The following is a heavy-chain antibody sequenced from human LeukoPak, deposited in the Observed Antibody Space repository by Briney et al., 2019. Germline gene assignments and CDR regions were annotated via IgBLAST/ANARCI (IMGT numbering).Heavy chain of an antibody. J-gene: IGHJ4*02. V-gene: IGHV1-69*13. D-gene: IGHD3-9*01. Sequence: GASVNVSCKASGGTFSSYAISWVRQAPGQGLEWMGGIIPIFGTANYAQKFQGRVTITADESTSTAYMELSSLRSEDTAVYYCARDRGDILTGLFDYWGQGTLVTVSS. CDR3: ARDRGDILTGLFDY. CDR1: GGTFSSYA. CDR2: IIPIFGTA.